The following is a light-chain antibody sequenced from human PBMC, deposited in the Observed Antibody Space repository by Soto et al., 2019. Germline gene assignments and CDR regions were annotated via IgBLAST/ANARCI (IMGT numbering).Light chain of an antibody. Sequence: EVVLTQSPATLSLSPGERATLSCRASQSVSNYVAWYQQKSGQAPRLLIYDASTRATGIPARFSGSGSGTGFTLTISSLEPEDFAVYYCQQRGNWPPWTVGQGTKVEIK. J-gene: IGKJ1*01. CDR1: QSVSNY. CDR2: DAS. V-gene: IGKV3-11*01. CDR3: QQRGNWPPWT.